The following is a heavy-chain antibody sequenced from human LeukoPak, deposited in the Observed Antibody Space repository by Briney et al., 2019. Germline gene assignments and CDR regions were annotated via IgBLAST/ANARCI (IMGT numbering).Heavy chain of an antibody. D-gene: IGHD3-10*01. Sequence: GGSLRLSSAASGFTFSSYGMHWVRQAPGKGLEWVAVISYDGSNKYYADSVKGRFTISRDNSKNTLYLQMNSLRAEDTAVYYCAKDVRLYYGTAGTVDYWGQGTLVTVSS. V-gene: IGHV3-30*18. J-gene: IGHJ4*02. CDR3: AKDVRLYYGTAGTVDY. CDR1: GFTFSSYG. CDR2: ISYDGSNK.